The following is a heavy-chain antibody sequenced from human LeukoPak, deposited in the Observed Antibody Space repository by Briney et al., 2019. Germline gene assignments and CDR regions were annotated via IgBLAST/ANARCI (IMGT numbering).Heavy chain of an antibody. CDR1: EFTFSNFA. J-gene: IGHJ4*02. Sequence: GGSLRLSCAVSEFTFSNFAMDWVRQAPGKGLEWVSVISSSGDTTYYVDSVKGRFTISRDNSKNTLYLQMSSLRAEDTAVYYCAKDRGYTSGWKSFDYWGQGTLVTVSS. V-gene: IGHV3-23*01. CDR3: AKDRGYTSGWKSFDY. CDR2: ISSSGDTT. D-gene: IGHD6-25*01.